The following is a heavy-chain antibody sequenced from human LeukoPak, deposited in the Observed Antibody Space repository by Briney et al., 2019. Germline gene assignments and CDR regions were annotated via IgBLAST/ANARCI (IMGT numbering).Heavy chain of an antibody. Sequence: PGGSLRLSCAASGFTFDDYAMHWVRQAPGKGLEWVSGISWNSGIIVYADSVKGRFTISRDNAKNSLYLQMNSLRAEDTALYYCAKEFCSSTSCRAYYYYYGMDVWGQGTTVTVSS. D-gene: IGHD2-2*01. V-gene: IGHV3-9*01. CDR2: ISWNSGII. CDR1: GFTFDDYA. J-gene: IGHJ6*02. CDR3: AKEFCSSTSCRAYYYYYGMDV.